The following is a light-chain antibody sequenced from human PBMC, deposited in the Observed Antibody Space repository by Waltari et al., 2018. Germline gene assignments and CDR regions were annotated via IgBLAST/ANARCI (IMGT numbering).Light chain of an antibody. CDR3: QQRSNWPLT. V-gene: IGKV3-11*01. CDR1: QSVGSD. CDR2: DAS. Sequence: PGERATLSCRASQSVGSDLAWYQQTPGQAPRVLIYDASNRAPGIPARFSGSGSGTDFTLTISSLEPEDFAVYYWQQRSNWPLTFGGGTKVEIK. J-gene: IGKJ4*01.